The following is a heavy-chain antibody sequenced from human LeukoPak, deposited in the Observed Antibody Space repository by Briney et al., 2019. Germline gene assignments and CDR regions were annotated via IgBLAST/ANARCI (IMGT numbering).Heavy chain of an antibody. CDR1: GFPFSDYG. CDR2: ISHDGSNK. CDR3: AKRSAESSGYFDY. V-gene: IGHV3-30*18. D-gene: IGHD6-19*01. J-gene: IGHJ4*02. Sequence: PGTSLRLSCAASGFPFSDYGMYWVRQAPGKGLEWLAVISHDGSNKHYADSVKGRFTISRDNAKNSLYLQMNSLRAEDTAVYYCAKRSAESSGYFDYWGQGTLVTVSS.